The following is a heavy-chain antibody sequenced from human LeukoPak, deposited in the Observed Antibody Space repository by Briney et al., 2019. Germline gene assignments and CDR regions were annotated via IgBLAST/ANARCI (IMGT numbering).Heavy chain of an antibody. J-gene: IGHJ4*02. CDR1: GFTFSGHW. CDR2: INRHGNGV. V-gene: IGHV3-7*01. D-gene: IGHD1-1*01. Sequence: GSLRLSCEASGFTFSGHWRSWVGQAPGTGLEWWPNINRHGNGVHYVDSVKGRFTISRDNAKNSLYLQLDSLRVEDTAVYYCARVGTWELQRVFDYWGQGTLVTVSS. CDR3: ARVGTWELQRVFDY.